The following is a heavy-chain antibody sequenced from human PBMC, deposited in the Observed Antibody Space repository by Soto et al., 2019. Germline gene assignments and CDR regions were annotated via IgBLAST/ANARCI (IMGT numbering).Heavy chain of an antibody. CDR3: ARGLAVAGTPYDY. V-gene: IGHV4-34*01. D-gene: IGHD6-19*01. CDR2: INHSGST. J-gene: IGHJ4*02. Sequence: QVQLQQWGAGLLKPSETLSLTCAVYGGSFSGYYWSWIRQPPGKGLEWIGEINHSGSTNYNPSLKSRVTISVDTSKNQFSLKLSSVTAADTAVYYCARGLAVAGTPYDYWGQGTLVTVSS. CDR1: GGSFSGYY.